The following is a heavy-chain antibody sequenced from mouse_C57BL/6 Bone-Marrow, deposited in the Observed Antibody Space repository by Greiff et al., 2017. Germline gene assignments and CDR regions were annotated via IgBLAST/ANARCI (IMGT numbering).Heavy chain of an antibody. CDR1: VSSFPVYY. J-gene: IGHJ4*01. V-gene: IGHV1-31*01. CDR2: IYPYNGVS. CDR3: ATESDYAMDY. Sequence: VQLKQSGPELVQPGASVTLSCKASVSSFPVYYMHWLQQIPGHILDWIGYIYPYNGVSSYNQKFKGKATLTVAKSSSTAYMELRSLTSEDSAVYYCATESDYAMDYWGQGTSVTVSA.